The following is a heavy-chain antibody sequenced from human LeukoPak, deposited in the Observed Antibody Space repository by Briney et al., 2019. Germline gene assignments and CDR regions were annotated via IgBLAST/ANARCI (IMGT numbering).Heavy chain of an antibody. V-gene: IGHV3-21*01. CDR1: GFTFSSYS. CDR2: ISSSSSYI. Sequence: GGSLRLSCAASGFTFSSYSMNWVRQAPGKGLEWVSSISSSSSYIYYADSVKGRFTISRDNAKNSLYLQMNSLRAEDTAVYYCAGPYCSGGTCYSLTDSWGQGTLVTVSS. CDR3: AGPYCSGGTCYSLTDS. D-gene: IGHD2-15*01. J-gene: IGHJ4*02.